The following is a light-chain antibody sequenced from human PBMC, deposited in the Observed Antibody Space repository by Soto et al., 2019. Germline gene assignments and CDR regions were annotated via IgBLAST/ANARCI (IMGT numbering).Light chain of an antibody. CDR3: QQYSSDLNT. Sequence: DIHMTQSPSTLSASVGDRITITCRASQDVSQWLAWYQHKPGKAPKILIYKASTLESGVSSRFSGRGSGTEFTLTIRDLQPDDFATYYCQQYSSDLNTFGQGTKLEIK. J-gene: IGKJ2*01. CDR1: QDVSQW. CDR2: KAS. V-gene: IGKV1-5*03.